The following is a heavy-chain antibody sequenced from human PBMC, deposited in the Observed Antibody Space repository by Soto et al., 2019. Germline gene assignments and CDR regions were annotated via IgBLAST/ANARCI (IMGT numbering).Heavy chain of an antibody. CDR2: IYYSGNT. CDR3: AGAVGKTTVTTGAFNWFDP. V-gene: IGHV4-39*01. CDR1: GGSISSNTYY. Sequence: SETLSLTCPVLGGSISSNTYYWAWIRQPPGKGLEWIGCIYYSGNTYYNPSLKSRVTISLDTSKSQFSLKLSSVTAADTAVYYCAGAVGKTTVTTGAFNWFDPWGQGTLVTGLL. J-gene: IGHJ5*02. D-gene: IGHD4-17*01.